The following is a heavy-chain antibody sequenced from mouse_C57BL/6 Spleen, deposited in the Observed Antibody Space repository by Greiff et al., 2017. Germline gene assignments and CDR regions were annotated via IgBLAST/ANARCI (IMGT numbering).Heavy chain of an antibody. CDR1: GYTFTSYW. Sequence: QVQLQQPGAELVRPGTSVKLSCKASGYTFTSYWMHWVKQRPGQGLEWIGVIDPSDSYTNYNQKFKGKATLTVDTSSSTAYMQLSSLTSEDSAVYYCARSRIYGTPSYFDYWGQGTTLTVSS. V-gene: IGHV1-59*01. CDR3: ARSRIYGTPSYFDY. J-gene: IGHJ2*01. CDR2: IDPSDSYT. D-gene: IGHD1-1*01.